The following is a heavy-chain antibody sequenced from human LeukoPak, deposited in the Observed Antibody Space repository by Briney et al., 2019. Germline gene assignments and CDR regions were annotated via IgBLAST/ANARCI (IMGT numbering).Heavy chain of an antibody. CDR3: ANSPDFWSGYLDY. V-gene: IGHV3-23*01. Sequence: GGSLRLSCAASGFTFSSYAMSWVRQAPGKGLEWVSAISGSGGSTYYADSVKGRSTISRDNSKNTLYLQMNSLRAEDTAVYYCANSPDFWSGYLDYWGQGTLVTVSS. J-gene: IGHJ4*02. CDR1: GFTFSSYA. D-gene: IGHD3-3*01. CDR2: ISGSGGST.